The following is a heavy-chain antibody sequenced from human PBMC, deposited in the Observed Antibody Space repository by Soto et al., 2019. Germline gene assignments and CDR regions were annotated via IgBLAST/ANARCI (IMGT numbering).Heavy chain of an antibody. J-gene: IGHJ6*03. V-gene: IGHV3-21*01. CDR2: IGRVSSHI. CDR3: ARDVYTGYDSYYYYFMDV. Sequence: VQLVESGGGLVRPGGSLRLSCAASGFTFSSYSINWVRQAPGKGLEWVSSIGRVSSHIYYADSVKGRFTVSRDNAKNALYLQMNNLRVEGTAVYYCARDVYTGYDSYYYYFMDVWGKGTTVTVSS. CDR1: GFTFSSYS. D-gene: IGHD5-12*01.